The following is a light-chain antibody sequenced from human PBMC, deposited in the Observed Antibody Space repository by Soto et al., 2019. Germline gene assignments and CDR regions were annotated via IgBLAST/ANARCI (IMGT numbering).Light chain of an antibody. J-gene: IGLJ1*01. CDR2: DVS. CDR1: SSDVGGYNY. CDR3: CSYAGSYV. V-gene: IGLV2-11*01. Sequence: QSVLTQPRSVSGSPGQSVTISCTGTSSDVGGYNYVSWYQQHPGKAPKLMIYDVSKRPSGVPDRFSGSKSGNTASLTIFGFQAEDEADYYCCSYAGSYVFGTGTKVTVL.